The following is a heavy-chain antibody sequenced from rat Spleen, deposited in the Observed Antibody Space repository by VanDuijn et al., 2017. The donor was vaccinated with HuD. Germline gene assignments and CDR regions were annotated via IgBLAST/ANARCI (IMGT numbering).Heavy chain of an antibody. CDR3: ARRHYGYTDYFDY. CDR1: GFTFSTFP. J-gene: IGHJ2*01. V-gene: IGHV5-29*01. Sequence: EVQLVESGGGLVQPGRSLKLSCAASGFTFSTFPMAWVRQAPTKGLEWVATIGYGDSSGHSSTYYRDSVKGRFTISRDNAKSTLSLQMDSLRSEDTATFYCARRHYGYTDYFDYWGQGVMVTVSS. CDR2: IGYGDSSGHSST. D-gene: IGHD1-9*01.